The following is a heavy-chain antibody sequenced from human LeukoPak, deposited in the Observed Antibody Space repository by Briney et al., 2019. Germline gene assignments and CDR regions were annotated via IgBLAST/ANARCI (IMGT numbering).Heavy chain of an antibody. CDR2: IYYSGST. J-gene: IGHJ6*03. D-gene: IGHD2-15*01. CDR1: GGSISSHY. V-gene: IGHV4-59*11. Sequence: SETLSLTCTVSGGSISSHYWSWIRQPPGKGLEWIGYIYYSGSTNYNPTLKSRVTISVDTSKNQFSLKLSSVTAADTAVYYCARVVVAAPSYYMDVWGKGTTVTVSS. CDR3: ARVVVAAPSYYMDV.